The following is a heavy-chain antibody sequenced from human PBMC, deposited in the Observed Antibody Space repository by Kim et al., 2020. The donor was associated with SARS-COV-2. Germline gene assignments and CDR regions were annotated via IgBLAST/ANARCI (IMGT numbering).Heavy chain of an antibody. V-gene: IGHV1-69*13. CDR1: GGTFSSYA. CDR3: ARSNVGAPYYFDY. CDR2: IIPIFGTA. J-gene: IGHJ4*02. D-gene: IGHD1-26*01. Sequence: SVKISCKASGGTFSSYAISWVRQAPGQGLEWMGGIIPIFGTANYAQKFQGRVTITADESTSTAYMELSSLRSEDTAVYYCARSNVGAPYYFDYWGQGTLVTVSS.